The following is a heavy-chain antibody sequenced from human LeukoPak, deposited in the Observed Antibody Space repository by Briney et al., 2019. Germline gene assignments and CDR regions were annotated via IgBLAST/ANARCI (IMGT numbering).Heavy chain of an antibody. CDR2: INHSGST. CDR1: GGSFSGYY. CDR3: ARDWIQLDY. J-gene: IGHJ4*02. D-gene: IGHD5-18*01. Sequence: SETLSLTCAVYGGSFSGYYWSWIRQPPGKGLEWIGEINHSGSTNYNPSLKSRVTISVDTSKNQFSLKLSSVTAVDTAVYYCARDWIQLDYWGQGTLVTVSS. V-gene: IGHV4-34*01.